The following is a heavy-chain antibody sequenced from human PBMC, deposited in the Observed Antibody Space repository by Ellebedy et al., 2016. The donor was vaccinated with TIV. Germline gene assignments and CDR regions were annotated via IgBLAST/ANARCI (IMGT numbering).Heavy chain of an antibody. D-gene: IGHD3-10*01. V-gene: IGHV3-11*01. Sequence: GGSLRLSXAASGFTFSDYYMTWIRQAPGKGLEWVASISYSGATTYYADSVRGRFTISRDNAKNTLYLQMNSLRTDDTAVYYCARERYGSVSYPDYWGQGTLVTVSS. CDR3: ARERYGSVSYPDY. J-gene: IGHJ4*02. CDR1: GFTFSDYY. CDR2: ISYSGATT.